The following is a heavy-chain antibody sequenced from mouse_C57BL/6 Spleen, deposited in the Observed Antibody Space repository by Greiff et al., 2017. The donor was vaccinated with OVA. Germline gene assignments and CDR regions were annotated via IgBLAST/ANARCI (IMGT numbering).Heavy chain of an antibody. D-gene: IGHD1-1*01. CDR2: ISSGSSTI. V-gene: IGHV5-17*01. J-gene: IGHJ1*03. Sequence: EVQLVESGGGLVKPGGSLKLSCAASGFTFSDYGMHWVRQAPEKGLEWVAYISSGSSTIYYADTVKGRFTISRDNAKNTLFLQMTSLRSEDTAMYYCARSLLLRYWYFDVWGTGTTVTVSS. CDR1: GFTFSDYG. CDR3: ARSLLLRYWYFDV.